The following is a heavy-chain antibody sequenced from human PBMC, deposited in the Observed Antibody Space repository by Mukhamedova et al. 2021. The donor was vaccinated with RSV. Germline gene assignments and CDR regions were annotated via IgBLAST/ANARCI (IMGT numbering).Heavy chain of an antibody. J-gene: IGHJ4*01. V-gene: IGHV3-30*04. D-gene: IGHD3-9*01. CDR2: ISYDGSNK. CDR3: ARDRSTGLTGYYNVMGY. Sequence: SSYAMHWVRQAPGKGLEWVAVISYDGSNKYYADSVKGRFTISRDNSKNTLYLQMNSLRAEDTAVYYCARDRSTGLTGYYNVMGYW. CDR1: SSYA.